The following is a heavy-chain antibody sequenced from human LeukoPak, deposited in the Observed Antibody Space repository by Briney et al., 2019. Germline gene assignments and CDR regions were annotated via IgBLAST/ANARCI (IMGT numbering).Heavy chain of an antibody. CDR1: GGSISRSDHY. Sequence: PSQTLSLTCSVSGGSISRSDHYWSWIRQPPGKGLEWIGNIYYNGITYYNPSLKSRVTISVDTSKNQFSLKLSSVTAADTAVYYCARSYGDYYYYGMDVWAKGPRSPSP. J-gene: IGHJ6*02. V-gene: IGHV4-30-4*01. CDR3: ARSYGDYYYYGMDV. CDR2: IYYNGIT. D-gene: IGHD4-17*01.